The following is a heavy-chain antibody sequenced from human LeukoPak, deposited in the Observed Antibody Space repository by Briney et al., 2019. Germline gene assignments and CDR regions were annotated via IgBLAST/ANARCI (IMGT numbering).Heavy chain of an antibody. V-gene: IGHV3-74*01. J-gene: IGHJ6*02. Sequence: GGSLRLSCEVSGFTFSSYWIHWVRQAPGKGLVWVSRFSDDEGRTVYADSVKGRFTISKDNAKNTLYLQMNSLRAEDTAVYYCARDYFYGLDVWGQGTTVTVSS. CDR3: ARDYFYGLDV. CDR1: GFTFSSYW. CDR2: FSDDEGRT.